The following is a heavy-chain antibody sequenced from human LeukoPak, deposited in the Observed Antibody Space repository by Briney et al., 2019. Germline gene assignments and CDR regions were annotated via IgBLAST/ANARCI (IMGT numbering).Heavy chain of an antibody. CDR1: GYTFTSYD. V-gene: IGHV1-8*01. D-gene: IGHD6-13*01. J-gene: IGHJ4*02. Sequence: ASVKVSCKASGYTFTSYDINWVRQATGQGLEWMGWMNPNSGNTDYAQKFQGRITITRNTSISTAYMELSSLTSEDTAVYYCARIAAAGNRRLNYWGQGTLVTVSS. CDR2: MNPNSGNT. CDR3: ARIAAAGNRRLNY.